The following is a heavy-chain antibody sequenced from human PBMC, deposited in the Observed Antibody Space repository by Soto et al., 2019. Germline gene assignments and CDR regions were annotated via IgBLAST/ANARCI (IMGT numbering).Heavy chain of an antibody. J-gene: IGHJ4*02. Sequence: PGGSLRLSCAASGFTFNAYTLNWVRQAPGKGLEWIASIAGPTPYLYYAASVRGRFTVSRDNAQNSLFLQMNTLSADDTAVYYCARTPRGYHYANSSDFRGPRTLGTVST. D-gene: IGHD5-18*01. V-gene: IGHV3-21*01. CDR3: ARTPRGYHYANSSDF. CDR2: IAGPTPYL. CDR1: GFTFNAYT.